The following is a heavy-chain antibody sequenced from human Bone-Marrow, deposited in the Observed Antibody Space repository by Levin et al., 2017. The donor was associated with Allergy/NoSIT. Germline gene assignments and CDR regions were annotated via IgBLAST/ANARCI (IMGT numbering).Heavy chain of an antibody. J-gene: IGHJ6*02. V-gene: IGHV3-48*01. CDR3: ARDARISSSGVYGMDV. Sequence: GESLKISCAASGFTFSSYSMNWVRQAPGKGLEWVSYISSSSSTIYYADSVKGRFTISRDNAKNSLYLQMNSLRAEDTAVYYCARDARISSSGVYGMDVWGQGTTVTVSS. D-gene: IGHD6-6*01. CDR1: GFTFSSYS. CDR2: ISSSSSTI.